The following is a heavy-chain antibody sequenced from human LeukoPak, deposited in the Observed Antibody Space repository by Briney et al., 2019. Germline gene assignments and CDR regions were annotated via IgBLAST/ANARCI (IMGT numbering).Heavy chain of an antibody. Sequence: PGGSLRLSCAASGFTFSSYGMHWVRQAPGKGLEYVSAISSNGGSTYYANSVKGRFTISRDNSKNTLHLQMGSLRAEDMAVYYCARDRGIYSGSYLFDYWGQGTLVTVSS. CDR2: ISSNGGST. D-gene: IGHD1-26*01. CDR1: GFTFSSYG. CDR3: ARDRGIYSGSYLFDY. J-gene: IGHJ4*02. V-gene: IGHV3-64*01.